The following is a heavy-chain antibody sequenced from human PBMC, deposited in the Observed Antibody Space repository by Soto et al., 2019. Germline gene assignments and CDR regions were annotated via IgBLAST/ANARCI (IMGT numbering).Heavy chain of an antibody. Sequence: QVQLVQSGAEVKEPGASVKVSCKASGYTFTSYGISWVRQAPGQGLEWMAWISAYNGDTNYAQKFQGRVTMTTDTSTSSAYMELRSLRSDDSAVYFCARREGVTIVRGVTALDDYYCMDVCAQGSTVTV. J-gene: IGHJ6*02. V-gene: IGHV1-18*01. CDR2: ISAYNGDT. CDR1: GYTFTSYG. CDR3: ARREGVTIVRGVTALDDYYCMDV. D-gene: IGHD3-10*01.